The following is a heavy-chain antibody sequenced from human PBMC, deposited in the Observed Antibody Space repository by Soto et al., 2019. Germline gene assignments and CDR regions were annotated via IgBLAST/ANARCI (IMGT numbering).Heavy chain of an antibody. Sequence: EVQLVESGGGLVQPGGSLRLSCAASGFTFCSYWMSWVRQAPGKGLEWVANIKQDGSEKYYVDSVKGRFTISRDNAKNSLYLQMNSLRAEDTAVYYCARDTFDIVVVPAANDYWGQGTLVTVSS. V-gene: IGHV3-7*01. CDR1: GFTFCSYW. D-gene: IGHD2-2*01. CDR2: IKQDGSEK. J-gene: IGHJ4*02. CDR3: ARDTFDIVVVPAANDY.